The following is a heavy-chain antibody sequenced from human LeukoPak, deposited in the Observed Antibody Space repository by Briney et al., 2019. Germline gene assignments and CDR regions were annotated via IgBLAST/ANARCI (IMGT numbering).Heavy chain of an antibody. Sequence: GESLKISCKGSGYSFTSYWISWVRQMPGKGLEWMGRIDPSDSYTNYSPSFQGHATISADKSISTAYLQWSSLKASDTAMYYCASSGYSSGWWDDYWGQGTLVTVSS. J-gene: IGHJ4*02. D-gene: IGHD6-19*01. CDR1: GYSFTSYW. V-gene: IGHV5-10-1*01. CDR3: ASSGYSSGWWDDY. CDR2: IDPSDSYT.